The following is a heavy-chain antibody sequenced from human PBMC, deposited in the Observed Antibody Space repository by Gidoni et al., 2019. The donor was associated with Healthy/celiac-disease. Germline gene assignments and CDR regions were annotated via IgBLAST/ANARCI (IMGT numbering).Heavy chain of an antibody. J-gene: IGHJ3*02. Sequence: EVQLVESGGGLVKPGGSLRLSCAASGLTFSNAWMSWVRQAPGKGLEWVGRIKSKTDGGTTDYAAPVKGRFTISRDDSKNTLYLQMNSLKTEDTAVYYCTTDTYYYDSSGYYFAFDIWGQGTMVTVSS. D-gene: IGHD3-22*01. V-gene: IGHV3-15*01. CDR2: IKSKTDGGTT. CDR1: GLTFSNAW. CDR3: TTDTYYYDSSGYYFAFDI.